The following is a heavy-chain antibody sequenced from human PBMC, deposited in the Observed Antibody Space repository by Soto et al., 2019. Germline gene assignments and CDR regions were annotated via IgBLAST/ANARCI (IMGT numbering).Heavy chain of an antibody. V-gene: IGHV3-30*18. J-gene: IGHJ3*02. D-gene: IGHD6-19*01. CDR2: ISYDASDK. Sequence: GGSLRLSCTASGFSFSNYGMHWVRQAPGKGLEWVAVISYDASDKYYADSVKGRFTISRDNSKNTLYLQMNSLRAEDTAVYYCAKSTQWLIPTDAFDIWGQGTMVTVSS. CDR3: AKSTQWLIPTDAFDI. CDR1: GFSFSNYG.